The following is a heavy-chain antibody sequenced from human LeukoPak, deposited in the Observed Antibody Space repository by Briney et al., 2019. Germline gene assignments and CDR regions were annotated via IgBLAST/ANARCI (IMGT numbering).Heavy chain of an antibody. Sequence: GASVKVSCMASGYTFTSYAMNWVRQAPGQGLEWMGWINTNTGNPTYAQGFTGRFVFSLDTSVSTAYLQISSLKAEDTAVYYCATGSQWLRPDYWGQGTLVSVSS. D-gene: IGHD5-12*01. CDR1: GYTFTSYA. CDR2: INTNTGNP. J-gene: IGHJ4*02. V-gene: IGHV7-4-1*02. CDR3: ATGSQWLRPDY.